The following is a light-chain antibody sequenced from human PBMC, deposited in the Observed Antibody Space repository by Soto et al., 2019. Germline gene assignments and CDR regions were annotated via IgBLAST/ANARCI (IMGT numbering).Light chain of an antibody. CDR3: CSFAGGPTHLL. V-gene: IGLV2-11*01. CDR1: NSDVGAYNY. Sequence: QSVLTQPRSVSGSPGQSVTISCAGTNSDVGAYNYVSWYQQHPGKAPKVMIYDVGKRPSGGPDRFSGSKSGNTAPLTLSGLQAEDEAEYSCCSFAGGPTHLLFGGGTKFTVL. CDR2: DVG. J-gene: IGLJ2*01.